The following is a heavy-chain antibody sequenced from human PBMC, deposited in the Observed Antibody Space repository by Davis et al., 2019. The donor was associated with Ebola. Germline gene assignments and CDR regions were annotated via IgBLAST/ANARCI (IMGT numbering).Heavy chain of an antibody. Sequence: PGGSLRLSCAASGFTFSSYSMNWVRQAPGKGLEWVSSISSSSSYIYYADSVKGRFTISRDNAKNSLYLQMNSLRDEDTAVYYCASTVSGSYGPYFDYWGQGTLVTVSS. V-gene: IGHV3-21*01. CDR1: GFTFSSYS. CDR2: ISSSSSYI. D-gene: IGHD1-26*01. J-gene: IGHJ4*02. CDR3: ASTVSGSYGPYFDY.